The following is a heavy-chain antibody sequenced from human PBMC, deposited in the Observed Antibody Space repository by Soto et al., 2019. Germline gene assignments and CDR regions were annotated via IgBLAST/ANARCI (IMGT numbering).Heavy chain of an antibody. CDR3: ARKPVTYYYGMDV. Sequence: SVKVSCKASGGTFSSYAISWARQAPGQGLEWMGGIIPIFGTANYAQKFQGRVTITADESTSTAYMELSSLRSEDTAVYYCARKPVTYYYGMDVWGQGTTVTVSS. J-gene: IGHJ6*02. CDR1: GGTFSSYA. CDR2: IIPIFGTA. V-gene: IGHV1-69*13.